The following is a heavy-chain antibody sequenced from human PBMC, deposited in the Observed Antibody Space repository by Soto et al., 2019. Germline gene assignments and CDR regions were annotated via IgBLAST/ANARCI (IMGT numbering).Heavy chain of an antibody. D-gene: IGHD6-25*01. V-gene: IGHV3-33*01. Sequence: QVQLVESGGDVVQPGRSLRLSCEGSGFIFRTYGMHWVRQAPGKGLEWVAVIWHDGSERHYADSVRDRFTISRDNSKNTLYLKMNSLKPTDTATYCCARSRDGYIHGDTWGQVTLVMVSS. CDR3: ARSRDGYIHGDT. CDR1: GFIFRTYG. CDR2: IWHDGSER. J-gene: IGHJ5*02.